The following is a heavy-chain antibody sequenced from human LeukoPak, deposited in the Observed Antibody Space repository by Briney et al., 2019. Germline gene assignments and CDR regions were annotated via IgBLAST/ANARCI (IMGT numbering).Heavy chain of an antibody. CDR1: GGSISSYY. D-gene: IGHD3-10*01. J-gene: IGHJ5*02. Sequence: SETLSLTCTVSGGSISSYYWSWIRQPPGKGLEWIEYIYYSGSTNYNPSLKSRVTISVDTSKNQFSLKLSSVTAADTAVYYCARGREDGWFGELTHRDWFDPWGQGTLVTVSS. CDR3: ARGREDGWFGELTHRDWFDP. CDR2: IYYSGST. V-gene: IGHV4-59*01.